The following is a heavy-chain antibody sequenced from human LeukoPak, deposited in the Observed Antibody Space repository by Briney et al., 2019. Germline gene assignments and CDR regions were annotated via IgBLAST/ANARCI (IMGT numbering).Heavy chain of an antibody. V-gene: IGHV3-23*01. D-gene: IGHD3-10*01. CDR3: AKDLAVVGYASGSPWGYFDF. CDR2: IGGSGIYT. Sequence: PGGSLRLSCAASGFTFSSSAMSWVRQAPGKGLEWVSAIGGSGIYTHYADSVKGRFTISRDNSKDTLYLQMNSLRAEDTAVYYCAKDLAVVGYASGSPWGYFDFWGQGTLVTVSS. CDR1: GFTFSSSA. J-gene: IGHJ4*02.